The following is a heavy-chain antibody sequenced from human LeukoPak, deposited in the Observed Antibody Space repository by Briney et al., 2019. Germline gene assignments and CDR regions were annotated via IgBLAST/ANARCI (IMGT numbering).Heavy chain of an antibody. CDR3: ASSRLDSSGYYYSAFDI. CDR2: ISYDGSNE. CDR1: GFTFSSYA. D-gene: IGHD3-22*01. V-gene: IGHV3-30-3*01. J-gene: IGHJ3*02. Sequence: GGSLRLSCAASGFTFSSYAMHWVRQAPGKGLEWVAVISYDGSNEYYADSVKGRFTISRDNSKNTLYLQMNSLRAEDTAVYYCASSRLDSSGYYYSAFDIWGQGTMVTVSS.